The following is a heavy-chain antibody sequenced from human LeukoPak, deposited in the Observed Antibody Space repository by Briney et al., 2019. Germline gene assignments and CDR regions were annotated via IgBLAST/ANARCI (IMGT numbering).Heavy chain of an antibody. CDR3: ARGAYSSSWYAGIYFDY. CDR1: GYSFTSYW. Sequence: GESLKISCKGSGYSFTSYWIGWVRQMPGKGLEWLGIIYPYDSETRYSPSFQGRVTISADKSISTAYLQWSSLQASDTAMYYCARGAYSSSWYAGIYFDYWGQGTLVTVSS. CDR2: IYPYDSET. D-gene: IGHD6-13*01. J-gene: IGHJ4*02. V-gene: IGHV5-51*01.